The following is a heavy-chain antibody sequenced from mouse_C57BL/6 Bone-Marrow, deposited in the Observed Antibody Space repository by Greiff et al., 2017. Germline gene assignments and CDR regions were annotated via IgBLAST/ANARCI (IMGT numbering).Heavy chain of an antibody. D-gene: IGHD2-3*01. CDR1: GFTFSDYG. V-gene: IGHV5-17*01. Sequence: EVKLMESGGGLVKPGGSLKLSCAATGFTFSDYGMHWVRQAPEKRLKWVAYISSGSSTIYYADTVKGRFTISRDNAKNTLFLQMTSLRSEDTAMYYCATLSHYYAMDYGGQGTSVTVSS. CDR2: ISSGSSTI. J-gene: IGHJ4*01. CDR3: ATLSHYYAMDY.